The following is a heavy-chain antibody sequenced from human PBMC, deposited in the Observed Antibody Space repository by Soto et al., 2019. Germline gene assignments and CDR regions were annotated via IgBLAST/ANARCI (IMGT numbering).Heavy chain of an antibody. CDR1: GFILSSYA. Sequence: GSLRLSCAASGFILSSYAMHWVRQAPGKGLEWVAVISYDGSNKYYADSVKGRFTISRDNSKNTLYLQMNSLRAEDTAVYYCARDWQQLVIYYYYGMDVWGQGTMVTVSS. CDR3: ARDWQQLVIYYYYGMDV. D-gene: IGHD6-13*01. CDR2: ISYDGSNK. V-gene: IGHV3-30-3*01. J-gene: IGHJ6*02.